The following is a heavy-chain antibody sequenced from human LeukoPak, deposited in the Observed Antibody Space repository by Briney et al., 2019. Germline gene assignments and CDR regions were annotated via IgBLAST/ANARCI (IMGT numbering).Heavy chain of an antibody. V-gene: IGHV1-8*01. CDR3: TRGSLSLSSRDY. J-gene: IGHJ4*02. CDR1: GYTFTGYD. Sequence: SVRVSCKASGYTFTGYDINWVRQATGQGLEWMGWMNPNTGDTGYAQKFQGRVTMTRNSSIDTAYMELSGLRPEDTAVYYCTRGSLSLSSRDYWGRGTLHPVSS. D-gene: IGHD1-26*01. CDR2: MNPNTGDT.